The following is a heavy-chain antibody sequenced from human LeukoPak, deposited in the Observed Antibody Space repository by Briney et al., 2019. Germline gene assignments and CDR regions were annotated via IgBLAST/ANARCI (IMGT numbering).Heavy chain of an antibody. Sequence: PGRSLRLSCAASGFTFSSYGMHWVRQAPGKGLEWVAVISYDGSNKYYADSVKGRFTISRDNSKNTLYLQMNSLRAEGTAVYYCAKSGGYYYNFDYWGQGTLVTVSS. J-gene: IGHJ4*02. CDR3: AKSGGYYYNFDY. D-gene: IGHD3-22*01. CDR1: GFTFSSYG. CDR2: ISYDGSNK. V-gene: IGHV3-30*18.